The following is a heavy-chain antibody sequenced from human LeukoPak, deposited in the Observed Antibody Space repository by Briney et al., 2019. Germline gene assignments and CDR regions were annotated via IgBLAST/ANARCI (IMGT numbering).Heavy chain of an antibody. J-gene: IGHJ3*02. V-gene: IGHV1-69*05. CDR3: ARDRGERGSSWSLPAHGFDI. D-gene: IGHD6-13*01. Sequence: SVKVSCKASGGTFSSYAINWVRQAPGQGLEWMGRIVPIFGTTNYAQKFQGRVTITTDESTSTAYMELSSLRSEDTAVDYCARDRGERGSSWSLPAHGFDIWGQGTMVTVSS. CDR1: GGTFSSYA. CDR2: IVPIFGTT.